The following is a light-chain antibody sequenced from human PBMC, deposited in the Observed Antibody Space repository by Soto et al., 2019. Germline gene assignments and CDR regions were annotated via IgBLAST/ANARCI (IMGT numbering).Light chain of an antibody. J-gene: IGKJ5*01. V-gene: IGKV3-11*01. Sequence: LFTQSPATLSWSPGERATLSCRASQSVNSHLAWYQQKPGQAPRLLIYDASNRATGIPARFSGSGSGTDFTLTISSLETEDFAVYYCQHRSNWITFGQGTRLEIK. CDR1: QSVNSH. CDR2: DAS. CDR3: QHRSNWIT.